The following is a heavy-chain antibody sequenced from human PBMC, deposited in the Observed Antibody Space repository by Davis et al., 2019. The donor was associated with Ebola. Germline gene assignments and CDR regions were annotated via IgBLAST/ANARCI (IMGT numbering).Heavy chain of an antibody. CDR1: GFTFSSYS. D-gene: IGHD3-10*01. CDR3: ARRRGYYFDY. CDR2: ISGSSSYI. J-gene: IGHJ4*02. Sequence: GESLKISCAASGFTFSSYSMNWVRQVPGKGLEWVSSISGSSSYIYYADSVKGRFTISRDNAKNSLYLQMNSLRAEDTAVYYCARRRGYYFDYWGQGTLVTVSS. V-gene: IGHV3-21*01.